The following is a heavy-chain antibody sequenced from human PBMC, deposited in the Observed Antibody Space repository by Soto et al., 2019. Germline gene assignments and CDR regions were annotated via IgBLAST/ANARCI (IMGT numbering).Heavy chain of an antibody. CDR1: GFTFSGLW. CDR3: AKGGRQWLVTSDFNY. CDR2: ISHDGRNT. V-gene: IGHV3-30*18. Sequence: GGSLRLSCAASGFTFSGLWLSWVRQAPGKGLEWVADISHDGRNTYYVDSVKGRFTISRDSAKNTVSLEMTSLRAEDTAVYYCAKGGRQWLVTSDFNYWGQGALVTVSS. D-gene: IGHD6-19*01. J-gene: IGHJ4*02.